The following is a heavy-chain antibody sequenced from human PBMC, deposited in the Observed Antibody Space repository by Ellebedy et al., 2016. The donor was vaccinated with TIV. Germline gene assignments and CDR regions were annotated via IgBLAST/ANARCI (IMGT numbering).Heavy chain of an antibody. D-gene: IGHD1-26*01. Sequence: GGSLRLSCAASRLSFSSYWMTWVRQAPGKGLEWVANINRDGGETFYVDSVKGRFTISRDNAKNSLYLQMNSLRAEDTAVYYCATDGSYGDHSSPTHAFVTWGQGTMVIVSS. CDR2: INRDGGET. V-gene: IGHV3-7*03. J-gene: IGHJ3*02. CDR3: ATDGSYGDHSSPTHAFVT. CDR1: RLSFSSYW.